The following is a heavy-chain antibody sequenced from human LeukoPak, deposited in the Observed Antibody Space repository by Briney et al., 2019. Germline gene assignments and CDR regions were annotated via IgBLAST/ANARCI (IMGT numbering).Heavy chain of an antibody. Sequence: GASVKVSCKASGYTFTGYYMHWVRQAPGQGLEWMGWINPNSGGTNYAQKFQGRVTMTRDTSISTAYMELSRLRSDDTAVYYCARDQRGSGWYRIWFDPWGQGTLVTVSS. CDR2: INPNSGGT. V-gene: IGHV1-2*02. CDR3: ARDQRGSGWYRIWFDP. CDR1: GYTFTGYY. J-gene: IGHJ5*02. D-gene: IGHD6-19*01.